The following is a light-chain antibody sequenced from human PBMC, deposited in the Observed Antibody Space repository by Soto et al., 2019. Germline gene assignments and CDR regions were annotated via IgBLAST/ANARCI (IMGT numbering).Light chain of an antibody. Sequence: IVMTQSPLSLPVTPGEPASISCRSSQSLLHSTGNSYVDWYLQKPGQSPQLLIYLGSNRASGVPDRFSGSGSGTDFTLKISRVEAEDVGLYYCKQALQTPSFGQGTKLEIK. V-gene: IGKV2-28*01. CDR3: KQALQTPS. CDR2: LGS. J-gene: IGKJ2*01. CDR1: QSLLHSTGNSY.